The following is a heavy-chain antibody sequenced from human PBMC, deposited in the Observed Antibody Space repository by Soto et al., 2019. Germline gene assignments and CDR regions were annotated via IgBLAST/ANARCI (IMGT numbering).Heavy chain of an antibody. D-gene: IGHD5-18*01. J-gene: IGHJ4*02. CDR1: GGSFSGYY. V-gene: IGHV4-34*01. CDR3: ALCGYSYGGYYFDY. CDR2: INHSGST. Sequence: SETLSLTCAVYGGSFSGYYWSWIRQPPGKGLEWIGEINHSGSTNYNPSLKSRVTISVDTSKNQFSLKLSSVTAADTAVYYCALCGYSYGGYYFDYWGQGTLVTVSS.